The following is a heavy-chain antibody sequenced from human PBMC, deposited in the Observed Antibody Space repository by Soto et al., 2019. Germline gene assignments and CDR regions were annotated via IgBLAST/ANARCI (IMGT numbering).Heavy chain of an antibody. CDR3: ARVRDVVVPAAIGYSSGWPNWFDP. CDR1: GGSISSGDYY. V-gene: IGHV4-30-4*01. CDR2: IYYSGST. D-gene: IGHD2-2*01. Sequence: QVQLQESGPGLVKPSQTLSLTCTVSGGSISSGDYYWSWIRQPPGKGLEWIGYIYYSGSTYYNPSLKSRVTISVDTSKNQFSLKLSSVTAADTAVYYCARVRDVVVPAAIGYSSGWPNWFDPWGQGTLVTVSS. J-gene: IGHJ5*02.